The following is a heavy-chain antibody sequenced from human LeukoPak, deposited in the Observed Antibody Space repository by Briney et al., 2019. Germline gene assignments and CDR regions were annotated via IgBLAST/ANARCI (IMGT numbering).Heavy chain of an antibody. D-gene: IGHD3-10*01. CDR2: ISWNSGSI. CDR1: GFTFDDYA. V-gene: IGHV3-9*01. J-gene: IGHJ6*02. Sequence: GGSLRLSCAASGFTFDDYAMHWVRQAPGKGLEWVSGISWNSGSIGYADSVKGRFTISRDNAKNSLYLQMNSLRAEDTALYYCAKDIGRFPLRRADVWGQGTTVTVSS. CDR3: AKDIGRFPLRRADV.